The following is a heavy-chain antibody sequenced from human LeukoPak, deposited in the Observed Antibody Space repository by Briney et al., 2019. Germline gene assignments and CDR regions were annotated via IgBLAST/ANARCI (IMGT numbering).Heavy chain of an antibody. V-gene: IGHV4-59*01. CDR3: ARGGPNDYYYYMDV. CDR1: GGSISSYY. Sequence: SETLSLTCTVSGGSISSYYWSWVRQPPGKGLEWIGFVYYTGSTNYSPSLKSRVTISVDTSKNQFSLKLRSVTAADTAVYYCARGGPNDYYYYMDVWGKGTTVTVSS. CDR2: VYYTGST. J-gene: IGHJ6*03.